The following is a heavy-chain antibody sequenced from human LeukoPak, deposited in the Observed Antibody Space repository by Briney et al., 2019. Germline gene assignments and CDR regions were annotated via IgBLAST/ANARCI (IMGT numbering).Heavy chain of an antibody. CDR1: GGSISSYY. J-gene: IGHJ5*02. V-gene: IGHV4-59*01. CDR3: ARARYNWFDP. Sequence: SETLSLTCTVSGGSISSYYWSWIRQPPGKGLEWIGYIYYSGSTNYNPSLKSRVTISVDTSKNLFSLDLSSVTAADTAVYYCARARYNWFDPWGQGTLVTVSS. CDR2: IYYSGST.